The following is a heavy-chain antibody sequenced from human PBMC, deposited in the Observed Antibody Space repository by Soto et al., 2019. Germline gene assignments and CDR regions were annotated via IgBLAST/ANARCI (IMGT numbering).Heavy chain of an antibody. CDR3: ASFPGYDWRGHLDY. CDR1: GGPFSSYA. J-gene: IGHJ4*02. CDR2: IIPIFGTA. D-gene: IGHD5-12*01. Sequence: QVQLVQSGAEVKKPGSSVKVSCKASGGPFSSYAISWVRQAPGQGLEWMGGIIPIFGTANYAQKFQGRVTITADESASTAYMELSRPGTEDTAVYYWASFPGYDWRGHLDYWGQGTVVIVSS. V-gene: IGHV1-69*12.